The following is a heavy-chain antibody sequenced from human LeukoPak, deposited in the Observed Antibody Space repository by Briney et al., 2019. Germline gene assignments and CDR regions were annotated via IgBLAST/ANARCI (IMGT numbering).Heavy chain of an antibody. D-gene: IGHD3-9*01. CDR3: ARALRYFDWLLYKYYFDY. J-gene: IGHJ4*02. V-gene: IGHV4-59*01. Sequence: SETLSLTCTVSGGSISSYYWSWIRQPPGKGLEWIGYIYYSGSTNYNPSLKSRVTISVDTSKNQFSLKLSSVTAADTAVYYCARALRYFDWLLYKYYFDYWGQRTLVTVSS. CDR2: IYYSGST. CDR1: GGSISSYY.